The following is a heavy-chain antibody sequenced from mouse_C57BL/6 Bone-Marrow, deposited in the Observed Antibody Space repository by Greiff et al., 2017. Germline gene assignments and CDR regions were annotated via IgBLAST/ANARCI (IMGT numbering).Heavy chain of an antibody. J-gene: IGHJ4*01. D-gene: IGHD2-4*01. Sequence: EVQLQQSGPGLVKPSQSLSLTCSVTGYSITSGYYWNWIRQFPGNKLEWMGYISYDGSNNYNPSLKNRISITRDTSKNQFFLKLNSVTTEDTATYYCARGMDDYDRGDYYAMDYWGQGTSVTVSS. V-gene: IGHV3-6*01. CDR1: GYSITSGYY. CDR3: ARGMDDYDRGDYYAMDY. CDR2: ISYDGSN.